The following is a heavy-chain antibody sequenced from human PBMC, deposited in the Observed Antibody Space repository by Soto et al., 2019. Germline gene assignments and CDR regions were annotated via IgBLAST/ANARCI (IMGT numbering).Heavy chain of an antibody. CDR3: VVADQPYYFDY. CDR1: GYTFTSYG. J-gene: IGHJ4*02. Sequence: QVQLVQSGAEVKKPGASVKVSCKASGYTFTSYGISWVRQAPGQGLEWMGWISAYNGNTNYAQKIKGRVTLTTDTSTSTAYMELRILRSDDTAVYYCVVADQPYYFDYWGQGTLVTVSS. CDR2: ISAYNGNT. D-gene: IGHD2-15*01. V-gene: IGHV1-18*01.